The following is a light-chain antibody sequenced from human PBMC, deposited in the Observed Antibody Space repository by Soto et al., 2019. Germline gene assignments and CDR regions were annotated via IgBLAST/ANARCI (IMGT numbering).Light chain of an antibody. CDR2: GAS. V-gene: IGKV3-15*01. CDR3: QQYNNWPAWT. J-gene: IGKJ2*02. CDR1: QSVSSN. Sequence: EIVMTQSPATLSVSPGERATLSCRASQSVSSNLAWYQHKPGQAPRLLIYGASTRATGIPARFSGSGSGTEFPLTIRRLQCEDFAVYSCQQYNNWPAWTFVQGTKLAIK.